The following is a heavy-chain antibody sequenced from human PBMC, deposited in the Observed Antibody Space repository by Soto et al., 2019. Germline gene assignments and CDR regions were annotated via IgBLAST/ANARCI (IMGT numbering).Heavy chain of an antibody. CDR2: ISFDGTKK. J-gene: IGHJ6*04. CDR1: GFTFNIYA. V-gene: IGHV3-30-3*01. Sequence: GGSLRLSCAASGFTFNIYALHWVRQAPGKGLEWVAVISFDGTKKYYSDSVKGRFTISRDNLKNTLYLQMNNLRVEDAALYFCAREEDYGYRYINYGFDVWGEGTTVTVYS. CDR3: AREEDYGYRYINYGFDV. D-gene: IGHD4-17*01.